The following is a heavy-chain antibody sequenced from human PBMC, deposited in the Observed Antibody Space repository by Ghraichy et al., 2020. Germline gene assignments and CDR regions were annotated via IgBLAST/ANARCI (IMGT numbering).Heavy chain of an antibody. V-gene: IGHV2-5*02. Sequence: QTLSLTCTLSGFSLSTGGEGVGWIRQPPGKALEWLALIYRGGDQRYNGALKSRLTISEVAYKNQVVLTMTNMGPVDTATYFCAHRRYYDSSGYDYWGQGTVVTVAS. CDR3: AHRRYYDSSGYDY. D-gene: IGHD3-22*01. CDR1: GFSLSTGGEG. J-gene: IGHJ4*02. CDR2: IYRGGDQ.